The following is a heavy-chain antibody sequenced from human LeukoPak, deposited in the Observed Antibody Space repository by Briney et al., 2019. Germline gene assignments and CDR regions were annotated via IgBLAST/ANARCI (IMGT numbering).Heavy chain of an antibody. V-gene: IGHV4-4*07. CDR2: IYSSGTT. J-gene: IGHJ5*02. D-gene: IGHD5-12*01. Sequence: SETLSLTCTVSGGSISNYYWSWIRQPAGKGLEWIGRIYSSGTTIYNPSLKSRVTMSVDTSKNQFSLKLSSVTAADTAVYFCASGSSGYDPWGQGTLVTVSP. CDR3: ASGSSGYDP. CDR1: GGSISNYY.